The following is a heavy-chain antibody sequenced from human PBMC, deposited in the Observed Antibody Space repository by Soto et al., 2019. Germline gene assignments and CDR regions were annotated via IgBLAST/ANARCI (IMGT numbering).Heavy chain of an antibody. V-gene: IGHV4-4*02. CDR1: GGSISSGTW. CDR2: IYHSGSP. D-gene: IGHD2-2*01. J-gene: IGHJ5*02. Sequence: QVQLQESGPGLVKPSGTLSLTCAVSGGSISSGTWWSWVRQPPGRGLEWIGEIYHSGSPNYNPSLKSRVTMSVYKSKNLFSLRLSSVTAADSALYYCARRVPAAPNWFDPWGQGTLVTVSS. CDR3: ARRVPAAPNWFDP.